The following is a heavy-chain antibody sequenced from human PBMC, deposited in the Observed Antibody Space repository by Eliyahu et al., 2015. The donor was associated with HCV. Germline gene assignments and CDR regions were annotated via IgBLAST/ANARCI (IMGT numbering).Heavy chain of an antibody. CDR3: ARGLPAFYWYFDL. Sequence: QVQLQQWGAGLLKPSEXLSLTCXXYXXSXTGHCWSWIRQPPGKGLEWIGEISYSGSTKYNPSLKSRITISMDMSKNQFSLRLTSMAAADTAVYFCARGLPAFYWYFDLWGRGTLVTVSS. CDR1: XXSXTGHC. CDR2: ISYSGST. J-gene: IGHJ2*01. V-gene: IGHV4-34*01.